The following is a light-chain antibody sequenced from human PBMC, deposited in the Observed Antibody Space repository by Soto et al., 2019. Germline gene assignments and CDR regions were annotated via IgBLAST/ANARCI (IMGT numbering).Light chain of an antibody. CDR2: AAS. Sequence: EIVLTQSPDTLSLSPGERATLSCRASQSLRSSYVAWYQQKPGQAPRLLTYAASSRATGIPDRFSGSGSGTDFTLTIRRLEPEDFAVYYCQQYGSSPRTFGQGTKVEIK. V-gene: IGKV3-20*01. J-gene: IGKJ1*01. CDR1: QSLRSSY. CDR3: QQYGSSPRT.